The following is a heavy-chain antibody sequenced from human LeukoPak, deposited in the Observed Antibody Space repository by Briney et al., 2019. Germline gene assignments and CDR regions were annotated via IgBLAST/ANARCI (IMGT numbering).Heavy chain of an antibody. Sequence: ASVKVSCKASGYTFTSYYMHWVRQAPGQGLEWMGIINPSGGSTSYAQKFQGRVTMTRDMSTSTVYMELSSLRSEDTAVYYCARDKVDCSSTSCYAFNVWDYWGQGTLVTVSS. CDR2: INPSGGST. J-gene: IGHJ4*02. CDR1: GYTFTSYY. V-gene: IGHV1-46*01. D-gene: IGHD2-2*01. CDR3: ARDKVDCSSTSCYAFNVWDY.